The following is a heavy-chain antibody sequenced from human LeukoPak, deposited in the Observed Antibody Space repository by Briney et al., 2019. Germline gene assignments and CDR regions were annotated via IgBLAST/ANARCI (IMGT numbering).Heavy chain of an antibody. Sequence: SETLSLTCTVSGGSISSSSYYWGWIRQPPGKGLEWIGSIYYSGSTYYNPSVKSRVTISVDTSKNQFSMKLSSVTAADTAVYYCARVLTIFGVVPVWGQGTLVTVSS. CDR1: GGSISSSSYY. CDR3: ARVLTIFGVVPV. CDR2: IYYSGST. J-gene: IGHJ4*02. V-gene: IGHV4-39*07. D-gene: IGHD3-3*01.